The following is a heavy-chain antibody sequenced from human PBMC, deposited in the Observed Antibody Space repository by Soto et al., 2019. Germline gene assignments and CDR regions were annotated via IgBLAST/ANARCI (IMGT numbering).Heavy chain of an antibody. CDR2: ISAYNGNT. Sequence: ASVKVSCKASGYTFTSYGISWVRQAPGQGLEWMGWISAYNGNTNYAQKLQGRVTMTTDTSTSTAYMELRSLRSDDTAVYYCAREGSGSYYGLRNFQHWGQGTLVTVSS. CDR3: AREGSGSYYGLRNFQH. V-gene: IGHV1-18*01. D-gene: IGHD1-26*01. CDR1: GYTFTSYG. J-gene: IGHJ1*01.